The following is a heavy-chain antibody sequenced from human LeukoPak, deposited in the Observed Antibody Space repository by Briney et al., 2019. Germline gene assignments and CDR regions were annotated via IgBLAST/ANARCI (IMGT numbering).Heavy chain of an antibody. CDR3: ARRPYYDFWSGYPPFDY. J-gene: IGHJ4*02. CDR2: IYPGDSDT. D-gene: IGHD3-3*01. CDR1: GYSFTSYW. V-gene: IGHV5-51*01. Sequence: GESLKISCKGPGYSFTSYWIGWVRQMPGKGLEWMGIIYPGDSDTRYSPSFQGQVTISADKSISTAYLQWSSLKASDTAMYYCARRPYYDFWSGYPPFDYWGQGTLVTVSS.